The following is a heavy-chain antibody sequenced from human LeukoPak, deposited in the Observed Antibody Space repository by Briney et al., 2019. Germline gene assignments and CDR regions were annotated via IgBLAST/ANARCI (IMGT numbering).Heavy chain of an antibody. CDR1: GLSLPARGLG. J-gene: IGHJ3*02. D-gene: IGHD3-22*01. Sequence: ESGPTLVNPTQTLTLTRYFSGLSLPARGLGVGWIRQPPVKALERLALTYWDDDKRYSPSLKSRLTITKHTSNKQVVLTVTNLDPVDTATYYCARLAYYDSSCSFWPCDIWGQGTGVPVSS. CDR3: ARLAYYDSSCSFWPCDI. V-gene: IGHV2-5*02. CDR2: TYWDDDK.